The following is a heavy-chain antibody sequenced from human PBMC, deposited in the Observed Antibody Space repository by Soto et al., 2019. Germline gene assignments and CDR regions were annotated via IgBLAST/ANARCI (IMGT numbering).Heavy chain of an antibody. D-gene: IGHD6-13*01. J-gene: IGHJ6*02. CDR3: ARGRDSSSWYISSYYYGMDV. Sequence: QVQLQQWGAGLLKPSETLSLTCAVYGGSFSGYYWSWIRQPPGKGLEWIGEINHSGSTNYNPSLKSRVTISVDTSKNQFSLKLSSVTAADTAVYYCARGRDSSSWYISSYYYGMDVWGQGTTVTVSS. V-gene: IGHV4-34*01. CDR2: INHSGST. CDR1: GGSFSGYY.